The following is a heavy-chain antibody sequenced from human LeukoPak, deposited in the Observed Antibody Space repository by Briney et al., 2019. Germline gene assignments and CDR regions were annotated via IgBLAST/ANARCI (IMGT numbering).Heavy chain of an antibody. CDR1: GFTVGNNY. CDR2: IYSGGST. V-gene: IGHV3-53*01. CDR3: AKVAAAGTGYFDY. D-gene: IGHD6-13*01. J-gene: IGHJ4*02. Sequence: GGSLRLSCAASGFTVGNNYMSWVRQAPGKGLEWVSLIYSGGSTFYADSVKGRFTISRDNSKNTLYLQMNSLRAEDTAVYYCAKVAAAGTGYFDYWGQGTLVTVSS.